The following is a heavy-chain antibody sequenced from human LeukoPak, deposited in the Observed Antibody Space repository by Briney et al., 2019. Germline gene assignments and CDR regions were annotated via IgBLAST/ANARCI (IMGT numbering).Heavy chain of an antibody. CDR3: VKGRISENGLDF. Sequence: GGSLRLSCAASGFTFSRSAMTWVRQTPGKGLDWVSSISSSGNTYYADSVKGRFTISRDNSKNMLYLQMNSLRAEDTAVYYCVKGRISENGLDFWGQGTLVTVSS. CDR1: GFTFSRSA. V-gene: IGHV3-23*01. CDR2: ISSSGNT. J-gene: IGHJ4*02. D-gene: IGHD6-13*01.